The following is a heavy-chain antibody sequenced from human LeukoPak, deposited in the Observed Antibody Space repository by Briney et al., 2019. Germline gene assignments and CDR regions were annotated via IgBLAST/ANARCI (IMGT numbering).Heavy chain of an antibody. V-gene: IGHV3-74*01. J-gene: IGHJ4*02. D-gene: IGHD4-23*01. Sequence: GGSLRLSCAASGFTFSSYWMNWVRQAPGKGLVWVSRIASDGSSTTYADSVKGRFSISRDNAKNTLYLQMSSLRVEDTAVYYCARGRPHGNDYWGQGTLVTVST. CDR3: ARGRPHGNDY. CDR2: IASDGSST. CDR1: GFTFSSYW.